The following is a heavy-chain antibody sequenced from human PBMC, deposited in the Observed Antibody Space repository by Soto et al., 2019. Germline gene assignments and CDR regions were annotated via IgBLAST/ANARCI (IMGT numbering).Heavy chain of an antibody. J-gene: IGHJ4*02. CDR1: GYSFTSYW. D-gene: IGHD4-17*01. Sequence: ESLQISCKGSGYSFTSYWIGWVRQMPGKGLEWMGIIYPGDSDTRYSPSFQGRVTISADKSISTAYLLWSSLKASDTAIYYCARNYGGNFIESFDYWGQGTLVTVPS. CDR2: IYPGDSDT. V-gene: IGHV5-51*01. CDR3: ARNYGGNFIESFDY.